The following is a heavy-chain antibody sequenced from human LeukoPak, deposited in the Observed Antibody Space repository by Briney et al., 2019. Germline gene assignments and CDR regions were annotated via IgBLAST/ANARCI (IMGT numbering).Heavy chain of an antibody. Sequence: GASVKVSCKASGGTFSSYAISWVRQAPGQGLEWMGGIIPIFGTANYAQKFQGRVTITADESTSTAYMELSSLRSDDTAVYYCARSLNYYYYMDVWGKGTTVTVSS. CDR2: IIPIFGTA. CDR1: GGTFSSYA. CDR3: ARSLNYYYYMDV. V-gene: IGHV1-69*13. J-gene: IGHJ6*03.